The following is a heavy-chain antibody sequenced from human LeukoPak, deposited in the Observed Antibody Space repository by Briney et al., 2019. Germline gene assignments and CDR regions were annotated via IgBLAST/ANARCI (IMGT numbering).Heavy chain of an antibody. CDR2: ISSSSSYI. V-gene: IGHV3-21*01. CDR3: ARGAGGIWDY. D-gene: IGHD2-15*01. CDR1: GFTFSSYS. Sequence: GGSLRLSCAASGFTFSSYSMNWVREAPGKGLEWVSSISSSSSYIYYADSVKGRFTISRDNAKNSLYLQMNRLRAEDTAVYYCARGAGGIWDYWGPGTLVTVSS. J-gene: IGHJ4*02.